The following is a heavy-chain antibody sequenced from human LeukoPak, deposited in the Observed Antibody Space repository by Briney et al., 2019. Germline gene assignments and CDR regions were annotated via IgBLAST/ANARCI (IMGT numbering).Heavy chain of an antibody. CDR2: MNPNSGKT. J-gene: IGHJ4*02. V-gene: IGHV1-8*03. D-gene: IGHD3-22*01. CDR1: GYTFTNYD. CDR3: ARGVDSSSWYRFHY. Sequence: ASVKLSCKASGYTFTNYDINWVRQATGQGLEWMGWMNPNSGKTGYAQKFQGRVTLTRNTSISTAYMELSSLRSEDTAVYYCARGVDSSSWYRFHYWGQGTLVTVSS.